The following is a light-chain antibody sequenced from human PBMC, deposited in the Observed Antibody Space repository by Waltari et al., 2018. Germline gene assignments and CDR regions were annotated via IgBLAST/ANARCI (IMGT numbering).Light chain of an antibody. Sequence: SYELNQPPSVSVSPGQTVSITCSGDKLGDKYVSWYQQKPGQSPGLVIFQDTKCPSGFPERISGSNSGNTATLTISGTQAMDDADYYCQAWDSSTAYVFGTGTKVTVL. CDR2: QDT. CDR3: QAWDSSTAYV. CDR1: KLGDKY. J-gene: IGLJ1*01. V-gene: IGLV3-1*01.